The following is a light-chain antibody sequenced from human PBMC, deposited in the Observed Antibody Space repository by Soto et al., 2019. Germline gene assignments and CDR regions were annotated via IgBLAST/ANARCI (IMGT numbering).Light chain of an antibody. CDR2: GAS. CDR1: QSVSSNY. V-gene: IGKV3-20*01. Sequence: EIVLTQSPGTLSLSPGERATLSCRASQSVSSNYLTWYQQKPGQAPRLLIYGASRRATGIPDRFSGSGSGTDFTLTISRLVPEDFAVYYCQQYGSSPFTFGPGTKVDI. CDR3: QQYGSSPFT. J-gene: IGKJ3*01.